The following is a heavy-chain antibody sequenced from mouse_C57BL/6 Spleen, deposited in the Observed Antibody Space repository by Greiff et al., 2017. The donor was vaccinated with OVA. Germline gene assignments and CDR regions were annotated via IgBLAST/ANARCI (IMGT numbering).Heavy chain of an antibody. D-gene: IGHD2-4*01. CDR2: IYPGDGDT. CDR3: ARLGDYDGPYFDY. J-gene: IGHJ2*01. CDR1: GYAFSSYW. Sequence: VQLQQSGAELVKPGASVKISCKASGYAFSSYWMNWVKQRPGKGLEWIGQIYPGDGDTNYNGKFKGKATLTADKSSSTAYMQLSSLTSEDSAVYFCARLGDYDGPYFDYWGQGTTLTVSS. V-gene: IGHV1-80*01.